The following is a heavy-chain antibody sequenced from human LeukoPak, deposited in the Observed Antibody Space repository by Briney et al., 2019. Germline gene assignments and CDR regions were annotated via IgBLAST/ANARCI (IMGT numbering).Heavy chain of an antibody. CDR1: GDSISSTSYY. D-gene: IGHD6-19*01. V-gene: IGHV4-39*01. CDR3: ARGGGWSPIP. CDR2: INYNGDT. J-gene: IGHJ5*02. Sequence: SETLSLTCTVSGDSISSTSYYWGWIRQPPGKGLEWIGSINYNGDTYYNPSLKSRVTLSVDTSKNQFSLKLSSVTAADTAVYYCARGGGWSPIPWGQGTLVTVSS.